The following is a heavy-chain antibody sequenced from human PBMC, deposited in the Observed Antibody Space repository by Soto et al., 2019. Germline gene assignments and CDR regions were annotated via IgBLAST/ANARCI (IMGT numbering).Heavy chain of an antibody. CDR2: MYHSGST. Sequence: QLQLQESGSGLVKPSQTLSLTCAVSGGSTSSGGYSWSWIRQPPGKGLEWIGYMYHSGSTYYNPSLQSRVPIAIDRSKNQFSLKRSSVTAADTAVYYCARVPDYWGQGILVTVSS. CDR3: ARVPDY. CDR1: GGSTSSGGYS. V-gene: IGHV4-30-2*01. J-gene: IGHJ4*02. D-gene: IGHD2-2*01.